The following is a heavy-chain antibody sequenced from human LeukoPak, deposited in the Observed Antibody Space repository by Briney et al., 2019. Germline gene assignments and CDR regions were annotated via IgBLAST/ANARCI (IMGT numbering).Heavy chain of an antibody. J-gene: IGHJ4*02. CDR3: ARQASASIAARVDY. V-gene: IGHV5-51*01. D-gene: IGHD6-6*01. CDR2: IYPGDSDT. Sequence: KVSCKASGYTFTSYWIGWVRQMPGKGLEWMGIIYPGDSDTRYSPSFQGQVTISADKSISTAYLQWSSLKASDTAMYYCARQASASIAARVDYWGQGTLVTVSS. CDR1: GYTFTSYW.